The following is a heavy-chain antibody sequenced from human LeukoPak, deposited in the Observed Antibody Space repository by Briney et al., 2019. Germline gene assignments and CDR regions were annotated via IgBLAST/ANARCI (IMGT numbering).Heavy chain of an antibody. CDR2: IKQDGSEK. CDR1: GFTFSSYW. D-gene: IGHD1-26*01. Sequence: GGSPRLSCAASGFTFSSYWMSWVRQAPGKGLEWVANIKQDGSEKYYVDSVKGRFTISRDNAKNPLYLQMNSLRAEDTAVYYCARDPTRVGATMGDYWGQGTLVTVSS. CDR3: ARDPTRVGATMGDY. J-gene: IGHJ4*02. V-gene: IGHV3-7*01.